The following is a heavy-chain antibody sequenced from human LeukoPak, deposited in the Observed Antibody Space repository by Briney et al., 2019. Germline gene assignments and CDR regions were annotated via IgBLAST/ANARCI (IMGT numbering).Heavy chain of an antibody. CDR3: ARDRGYYDGSGYHPYFDY. CDR2: ISSSGSTI. J-gene: IGHJ4*02. CDR1: GFTFSSYE. V-gene: IGHV3-48*03. Sequence: GGSLRLSCAASGFTFSSYEMNWVRQAPGKGLEWVSYISSSGSTIYYADSVKGRFTISRDNAKNSLYLQMNSLRAEDTAVYYCARDRGYYDGSGYHPYFDYWGQGTLVTVSS. D-gene: IGHD3-22*01.